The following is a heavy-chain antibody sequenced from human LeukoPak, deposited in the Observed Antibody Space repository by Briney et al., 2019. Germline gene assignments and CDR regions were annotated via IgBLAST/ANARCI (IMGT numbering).Heavy chain of an antibody. V-gene: IGHV1-8*02. J-gene: IGHJ4*02. CDR2: MNPNSGNT. Sequence: GASVKVSCKASGYTFTSYGISWVRQAPGQGLEWMGWMNPNSGNTGYAQKFQGRVTMTRNTSISTAYMELSSLRSEDTAVYYCARAFRNRVSPNYWGQGTLVTVSS. CDR1: GYTFTSYG. CDR3: ARAFRNRVSPNY. D-gene: IGHD6-13*01.